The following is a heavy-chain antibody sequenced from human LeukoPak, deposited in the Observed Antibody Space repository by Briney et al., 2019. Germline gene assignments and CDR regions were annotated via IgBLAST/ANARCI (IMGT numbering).Heavy chain of an antibody. J-gene: IGHJ3*02. Sequence: SQTLSLTCAVSGGSISSGGYSWSWIRQPPGKGLEWIGYIYHSGSTYYNPSLKSRVTISVDTSKNQFSLKLSSVTAADTAVYYCARAQDSSARDAFDIWGQGTMVTVSS. CDR2: IYHSGST. CDR3: ARAQDSSARDAFDI. V-gene: IGHV4-30-2*01. D-gene: IGHD3-22*01. CDR1: GGSISSGGYS.